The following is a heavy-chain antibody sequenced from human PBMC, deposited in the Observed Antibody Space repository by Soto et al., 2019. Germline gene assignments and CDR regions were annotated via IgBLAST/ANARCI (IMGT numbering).Heavy chain of an antibody. Sequence: QITLKESGPTLVKPTQTLTLTCTFSGFSLSTSGVGVGWIRQPPGKALEWLALIYWDDDKRYSPSLKSRLTTTKHTPKNQWVLTMTNMAPVDTPTYYCAHTRYYYGSGSYHYSYYGRDVWGQGTTVTVSS. V-gene: IGHV2-5*02. J-gene: IGHJ6*02. CDR3: AHTRYYYGSGSYHYSYYGRDV. D-gene: IGHD3-10*01. CDR1: GFSLSTSGVG. CDR2: IYWDDDK.